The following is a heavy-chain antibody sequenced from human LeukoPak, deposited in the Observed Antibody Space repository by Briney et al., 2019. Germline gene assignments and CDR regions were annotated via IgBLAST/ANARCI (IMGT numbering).Heavy chain of an antibody. CDR3: ARESGPYYYYGMDV. CDR1: GYTFTSYG. J-gene: IGHJ6*02. CDR2: ISAYSGNT. V-gene: IGHV1-18*01. Sequence: ASVKVSCKASGYTFTSYGISWVRQAPGQGLEWMGWISAYSGNTNYAQKLQGRVTMTTDTSTSTAYMELRSLRSDDTAVYYCARESGPYYYYGMDVWGQGTTVTVSS. D-gene: IGHD3-3*01.